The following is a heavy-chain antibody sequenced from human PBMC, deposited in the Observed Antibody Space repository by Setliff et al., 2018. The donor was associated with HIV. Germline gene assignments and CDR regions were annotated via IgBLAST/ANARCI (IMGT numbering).Heavy chain of an antibody. CDR2: INHSGST. D-gene: IGHD3-3*01. V-gene: IGHV4-34*01. Sequence: PSETLSLTCAVYGGSFSGYYWSWIRQPPGKGLEWIGEINHSGSTNCNPSLKSRVTISVDTSKNQFSLKLSSVTAADTAVYYCARVDGYDFWSGYYTPHAFDIWGQGTMVTVPS. J-gene: IGHJ3*02. CDR3: ARVDGYDFWSGYYTPHAFDI. CDR1: GGSFSGYY.